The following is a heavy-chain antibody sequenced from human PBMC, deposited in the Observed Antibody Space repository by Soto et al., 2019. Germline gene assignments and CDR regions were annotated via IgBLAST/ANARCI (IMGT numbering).Heavy chain of an antibody. CDR1: GGTFSSYT. D-gene: IGHD6-19*01. CDR2: IIPILGIA. J-gene: IGHJ4*02. Sequence: QVQLVQSGAEVKKPGSSVKVSCKASGGTFSSYTISWVRQAPGQGIEWMGRIIPILGIANYAQKFQGRVTITADKATSTAYMELSSLRSEDTAVYYCLGLSSGREGYGGQGTLVTVSS. V-gene: IGHV1-69*02. CDR3: LGLSSGREGY.